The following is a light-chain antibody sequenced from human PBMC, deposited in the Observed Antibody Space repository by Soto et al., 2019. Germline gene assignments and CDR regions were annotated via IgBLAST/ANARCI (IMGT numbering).Light chain of an antibody. Sequence: DIQMTHSPSALSASVGDRVTITCRASQSISSYFNWYQQKPGKAPKLLIYAASSLQSGVPSMFSGSGSGTDFTLTISSLQPEDFATYYCQQSYSTPYTFGQGTKLEIK. V-gene: IGKV1-39*01. CDR2: AAS. CDR3: QQSYSTPYT. CDR1: QSISSY. J-gene: IGKJ2*01.